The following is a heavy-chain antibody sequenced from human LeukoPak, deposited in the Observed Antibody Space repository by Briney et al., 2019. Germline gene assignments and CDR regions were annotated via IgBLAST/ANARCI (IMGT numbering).Heavy chain of an antibody. D-gene: IGHD2-2*01. J-gene: IGHJ4*02. Sequence: GESLRLSCAASGFTSSAYDMHWVRQITGGGLEWVSTSGTVGDTFYSDSVKGRFSISRENAKNSVHLQMNSLRVEDSAIYFCVRAAMPYIINGRRFDYWGQGTLVTVSS. V-gene: IGHV3-13*04. CDR1: GFTSSAYD. CDR3: VRAAMPYIINGRRFDY. CDR2: SGTVGDT.